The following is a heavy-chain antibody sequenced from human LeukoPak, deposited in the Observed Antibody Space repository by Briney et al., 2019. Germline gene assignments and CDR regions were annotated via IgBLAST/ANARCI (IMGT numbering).Heavy chain of an antibody. CDR1: GGSISSYY. V-gene: IGHV4-59*01. Sequence: SETLSLTCTVSGGSISSYYWSWIRQPPGKGLEWMGDIYYSGSTNYTPSLKSRVTISVDTSKNQFSLKLSSVTAADTAVYYCARGRGYSSSSPYYFDYWGQGTLVPVSS. CDR3: ARGRGYSSSSPYYFDY. CDR2: IYYSGST. J-gene: IGHJ4*02. D-gene: IGHD6-6*01.